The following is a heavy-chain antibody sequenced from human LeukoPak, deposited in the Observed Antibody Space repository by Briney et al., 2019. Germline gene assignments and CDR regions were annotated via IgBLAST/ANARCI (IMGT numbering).Heavy chain of an antibody. D-gene: IGHD5-18*01. CDR3: ARAALWNYYYYYMDV. V-gene: IGHV4-61*02. CDR1: GGSISSGSYY. Sequence: PSQTLSLTCTVSGGSISSGSYYWSWLRQPAGKGLEWIGRIYTSGSTNYNPSLKSRVTISVDTSKNQFSLKLSSVTAADTAVYYCARAALWNYYYYYMDVWGKGTTVTVSS. J-gene: IGHJ6*03. CDR2: IYTSGST.